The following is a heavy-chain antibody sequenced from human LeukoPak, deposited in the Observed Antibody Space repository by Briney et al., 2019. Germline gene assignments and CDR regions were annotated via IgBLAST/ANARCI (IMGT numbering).Heavy chain of an antibody. CDR3: ARDPMVRGVTAYYFDY. D-gene: IGHD3-10*01. J-gene: IGHJ4*02. CDR2: ISSSGSTI. Sequence: PGGSLRLSCAASGFTFSDYYMSWIRQAPGKGLEWVSYISSSGSTIYYADSVKGQFTISRDNAKNSLYLQMNSLRAEDTAVYYCARDPMVRGVTAYYFDYWGQGTLVTVSS. V-gene: IGHV3-11*04. CDR1: GFTFSDYY.